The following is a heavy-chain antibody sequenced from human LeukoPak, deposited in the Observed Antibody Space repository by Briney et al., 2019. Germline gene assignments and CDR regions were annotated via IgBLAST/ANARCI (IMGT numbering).Heavy chain of an antibody. V-gene: IGHV3-23*01. CDR1: GFTFSSYA. Sequence: GGSLRLSCAASGFTFSSYAMSWVRQAPGKGLEWVSATSGSGGSTYYADSVKGRFTISRDNSKNSPYLQMNSLRAEDTAVYYCAELGITMIGGVWGKGTTVTISS. CDR2: TSGSGGST. J-gene: IGHJ6*04. D-gene: IGHD3-10*02. CDR3: AELGITMIGGV.